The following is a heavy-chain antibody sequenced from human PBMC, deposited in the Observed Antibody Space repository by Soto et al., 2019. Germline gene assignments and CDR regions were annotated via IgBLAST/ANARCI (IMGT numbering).Heavy chain of an antibody. V-gene: IGHV3-23*01. CDR3: TRAPRGET. D-gene: IGHD2-21*01. CDR1: VFTFTTCA. J-gene: IGHJ1*01. Sequence: WGSLQVSWASSVFTFTTCAMSWVRQAPGKGLEWVSAISGSGGRTYYADSVKGRFTISRDDSKNTLYLQMNSLRSEDTAVYYCTRAPRGETWGQGTMVTVSS. CDR2: ISGSGGRT.